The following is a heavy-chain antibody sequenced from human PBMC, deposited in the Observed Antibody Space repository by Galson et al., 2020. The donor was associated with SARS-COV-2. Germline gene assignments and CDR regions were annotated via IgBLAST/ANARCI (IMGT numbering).Heavy chain of an antibody. CDR1: GYTFTSYG. Sequence: ASVTVSCKASGYTFTSYGISWLRQAPGQGLEWMGWISAYNGNTNYAQKLQGRVTMTTDTSTSTAYMELRSLRSDDTAVYYCAREGAAMGPRYYFDYWGQGTLVTVSS. CDR2: ISAYNGNT. V-gene: IGHV1-18*04. CDR3: AREGAAMGPRYYFDY. D-gene: IGHD5-18*01. J-gene: IGHJ4*02.